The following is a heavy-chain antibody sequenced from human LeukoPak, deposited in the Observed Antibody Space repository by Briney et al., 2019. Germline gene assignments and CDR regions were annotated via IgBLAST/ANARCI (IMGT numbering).Heavy chain of an antibody. D-gene: IGHD7-27*01. CDR3: ARPIQANWVYGAFDI. CDR2: INPNSGGT. CDR1: GYTFTGYY. V-gene: IGHV1-2*02. Sequence: ASVKVSCKASGYTFTGYYMHWVRQAPGQGLEWMGWINPNSGGTNYAQKFQGRVTMTRDTSISTAYMELSGLTSDDTAVYYCARPIQANWVYGAFDIWGQGTTVTVSS. J-gene: IGHJ3*02.